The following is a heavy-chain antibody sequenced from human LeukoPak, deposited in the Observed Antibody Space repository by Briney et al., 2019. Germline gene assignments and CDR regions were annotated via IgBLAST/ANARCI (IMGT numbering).Heavy chain of an antibody. V-gene: IGHV4-61*08. Sequence: SETLSLTCTVSGGSISSGDYYWSWIRQPPGKGLEWIGYIYYSGSTNYNPSLKSRVTISVDTSKNQFSLKLSSVTAADTAVYYCARGRVGATPFDYWGQGTLVTVSS. CDR2: IYYSGST. CDR1: GGSISSGDYY. J-gene: IGHJ4*02. CDR3: ARGRVGATPFDY. D-gene: IGHD1-26*01.